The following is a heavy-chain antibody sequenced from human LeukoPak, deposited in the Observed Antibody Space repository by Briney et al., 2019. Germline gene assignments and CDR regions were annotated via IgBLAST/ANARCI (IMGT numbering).Heavy chain of an antibody. CDR2: ISYDGSNK. V-gene: IGHV3-30-3*01. CDR3: ARGGNIVVVPAAMSDYYGMDV. J-gene: IGHJ6*02. Sequence: PGGSLRLSCAASGFTFSSYAMHWVRQAPGKGLECVAVISYDGSNKYYADSVKGRFTISRDNSKNTLYLQMNSLRAEDTAVYYCARGGNIVVVPAAMSDYYGMDVWGQGTTVTVSS. CDR1: GFTFSSYA. D-gene: IGHD2-2*01.